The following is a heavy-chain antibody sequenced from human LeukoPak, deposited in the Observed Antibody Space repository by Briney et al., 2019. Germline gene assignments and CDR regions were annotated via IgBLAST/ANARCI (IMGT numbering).Heavy chain of an antibody. V-gene: IGHV3-30*02. CDR1: GFTFSSYE. J-gene: IGHJ4*02. CDR2: VQNDGSSK. D-gene: IGHD6-6*01. Sequence: GGSLRLSCAASGFTFSSYEMNWVRQAPGKGLEWVAFVQNDGSSKYYADSVKGRFTISRDNAKNSLYLQMNSLRAEDTAVYYCARDFVRIAALSDIGYWGQGTLVTVSS. CDR3: ARDFVRIAALSDIGY.